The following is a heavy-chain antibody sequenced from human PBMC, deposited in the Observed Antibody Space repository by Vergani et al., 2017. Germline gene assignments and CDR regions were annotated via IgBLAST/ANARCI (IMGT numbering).Heavy chain of an antibody. CDR2: IFYSENK. CDR1: GGSITYGAFY. D-gene: IGHD6-19*01. V-gene: IGHV4-39*01. Sequence: QLQLQESCPGLVKPSETLSLTCTVSGGSITYGAFYWGWIRQSPGKGLEWIGSIFYSENKFYNPSLESRVTLSIDTTKNQFSLKLKSVTAAYTAVYYCASDTHSGQRADRWGQGILVTVTS. J-gene: IGHJ5*02. CDR3: ASDTHSGQRADR.